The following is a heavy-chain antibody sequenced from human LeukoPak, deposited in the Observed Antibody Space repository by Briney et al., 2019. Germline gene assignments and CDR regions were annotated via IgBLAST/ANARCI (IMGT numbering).Heavy chain of an antibody. J-gene: IGHJ4*02. CDR2: IRYDGSNK. V-gene: IGHV3-30*02. CDR1: GFTFSSYT. D-gene: IGHD2-15*01. Sequence: GGSLRLSCAASGFTFSSYTMNWVRQAPGKGPEWVAFIRYDGSNKYYADSVKGRFTISRDNSKNTLYLQMNSLRAEDTAVYYCAKYCSGGSCYGQNYWGQGTLVTVSS. CDR3: AKYCSGGSCYGQNY.